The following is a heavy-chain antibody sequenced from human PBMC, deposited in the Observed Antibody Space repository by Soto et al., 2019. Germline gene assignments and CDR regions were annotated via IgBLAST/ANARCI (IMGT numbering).Heavy chain of an antibody. J-gene: IGHJ4*02. CDR1: GGSFSGYY. CDR2: INHSGST. CDR3: ARGRITIFGVVRTFDY. V-gene: IGHV4-34*01. D-gene: IGHD3-3*01. Sequence: SETLSLTCAVYGGSFSGYYWSWIRQPPGKGLEWIGEINHSGSTNYNPSLKSRVTISVDTSKNQFSLKLSSVTAADTAVYYCARGRITIFGVVRTFDYWGQGTLVTVSS.